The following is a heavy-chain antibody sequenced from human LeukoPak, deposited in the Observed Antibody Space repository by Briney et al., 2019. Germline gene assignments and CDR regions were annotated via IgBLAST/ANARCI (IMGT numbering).Heavy chain of an antibody. CDR3: ARVPGVYYDILTGYGSGWFDP. CDR2: IYHSGST. V-gene: IGHV4-38-2*02. J-gene: IGHJ5*02. D-gene: IGHD3-9*01. CDR1: GYSISSGYY. Sequence: SETLSLTCTVSGYSISSGYYWGWIRQPPGKGLEWIGTIYHSGSTYCNPSLRSRVTISVDTSKNQFSLNLRSVTAADTAVYYYARVPGVYYDILTGYGSGWFDPWGQGTLVTVSS.